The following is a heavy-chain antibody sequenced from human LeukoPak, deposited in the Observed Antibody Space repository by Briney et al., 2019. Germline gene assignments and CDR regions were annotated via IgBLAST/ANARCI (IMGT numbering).Heavy chain of an antibody. CDR2: IYYSGST. CDR1: GGSISSYY. J-gene: IGHJ4*02. D-gene: IGHD3-22*01. CDR3: ARDHYYDSRGYFDY. V-gene: IGHV4-59*01. Sequence: SETLSLTCTVSGGSISSYYWSWIRQPPGKGLEWIGYIYYSGSTNYNPSLKSRVTISVDTSKNQFSLRLNSVTAADTAVYYCARDHYYDSRGYFDYWGQGTLVTVSS.